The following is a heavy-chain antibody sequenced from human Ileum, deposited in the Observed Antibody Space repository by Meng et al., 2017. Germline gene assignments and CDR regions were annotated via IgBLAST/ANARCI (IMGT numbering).Heavy chain of an antibody. D-gene: IGHD6-19*01. Sequence: QVQLQQWGEGRLKPSETLSLTGAVYGVSFSGYYWSWIRQPPGKGLEWIGEINHSGSTNYNPSLKSRVTISVDTSKNQFSLKLSSVTAADTAVYYCARTSGWFYYWGQGTLVTVSS. J-gene: IGHJ4*02. CDR1: GVSFSGYY. V-gene: IGHV4-34*01. CDR3: ARTSGWFYY. CDR2: INHSGST.